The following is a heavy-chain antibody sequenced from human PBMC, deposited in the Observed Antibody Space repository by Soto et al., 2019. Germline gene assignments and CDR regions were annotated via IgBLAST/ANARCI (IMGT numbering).Heavy chain of an antibody. CDR2: INPDNGNT. CDR3: ARGIATGQLDP. J-gene: IGHJ5*02. Sequence: QFQLVQSGAEVKKPGASVKISCKASGYTFTRYTMNWVRQAPGQRLEWMGWINPDNGNTKSSQKFQDRVIITKDTSASTAYMDMSSVRSEDTAVYYCARGIATGQLDPWGEGTVVTVSS. V-gene: IGHV1-3*01. D-gene: IGHD2-15*01. CDR1: GYTFTRYT.